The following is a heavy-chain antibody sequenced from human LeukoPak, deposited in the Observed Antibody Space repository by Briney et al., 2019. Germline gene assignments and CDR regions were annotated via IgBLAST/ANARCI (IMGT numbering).Heavy chain of an antibody. CDR3: GRRVVRAGNWFDP. CDR2: INSDGSST. D-gene: IGHD4-23*01. Sequence: PGGSLRLSCAASGCTFSSYWMHWVRQAPGKGLVWVSRINSDGSSTSYADSVKGRFTISRDNAKNTLYLQMNSLRSAATAVYFWGRRVVRAGNWFDPWGQGTLVTVSS. V-gene: IGHV3-74*01. CDR1: GCTFSSYW. J-gene: IGHJ5*02.